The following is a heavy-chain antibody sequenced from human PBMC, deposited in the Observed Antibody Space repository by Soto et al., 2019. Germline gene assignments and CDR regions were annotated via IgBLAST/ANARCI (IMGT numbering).Heavy chain of an antibody. CDR3: AILSN. Sequence: GGSLRLSCAASGFTFSGFGMDWVRQAPGKGLEWVSIIYSDGTTSYADSVKGRFTISRDNFKNTLHLQMNSLRAEDTAVYYCAILSNWGQGTLVTVSS. CDR1: GFTFSGFG. CDR2: IYSDGTT. D-gene: IGHD6-6*01. J-gene: IGHJ4*02. V-gene: IGHV3-53*01.